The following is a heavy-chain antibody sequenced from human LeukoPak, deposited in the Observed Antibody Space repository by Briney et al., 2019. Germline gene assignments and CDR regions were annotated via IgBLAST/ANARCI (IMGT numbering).Heavy chain of an antibody. Sequence: ASVKVSCKASGYTFTSNSINWVRQAPGQGLEWMGWISTNTGNPTYAQGFTGRFVFSLDTSVSTAYLQISSLKAEDTAVYYCARGGVLRYFDWFDWGQGTLVTVSS. V-gene: IGHV7-4-1*02. CDR2: ISTNTGNP. D-gene: IGHD3-9*01. CDR3: ARGGVLRYFDWFD. CDR1: GYTFTSNS. J-gene: IGHJ4*02.